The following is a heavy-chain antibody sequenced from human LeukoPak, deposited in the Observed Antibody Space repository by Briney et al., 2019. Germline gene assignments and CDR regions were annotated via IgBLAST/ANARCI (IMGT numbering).Heavy chain of an antibody. CDR2: IYISGSGST. J-gene: IGHJ6*03. CDR1: GGSISSGSYD. Sequence: PSETLSLTCTVSGGSISSGSYDWYWIRQPAGKELEWIGRIYISGSGSTNYNPSLKSRVTMSVDTSKHQFSLKLSSVTAADTAVYYCARDKRVAVAGTYIYYYYMDVWGNGTTVTISS. V-gene: IGHV4-61*02. D-gene: IGHD6-19*01. CDR3: ARDKRVAVAGTYIYYYYMDV.